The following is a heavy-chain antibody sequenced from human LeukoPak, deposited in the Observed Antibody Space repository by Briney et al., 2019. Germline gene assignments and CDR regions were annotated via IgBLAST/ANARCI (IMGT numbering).Heavy chain of an antibody. CDR3: ARYGSIAAAGTFDY. CDR1: GFTSSRFW. Sequence: GGSLRLSCAASGFTSSRFWMSRVRQAPGKGLEWVANVKQDGSEKYYVDSVKGRFTISRDNAKNSLYLQMNSLRAEDTAVYYCARYGSIAAAGTFDYWGQGTLVTVSS. D-gene: IGHD6-13*01. V-gene: IGHV3-7*04. J-gene: IGHJ4*02. CDR2: VKQDGSEK.